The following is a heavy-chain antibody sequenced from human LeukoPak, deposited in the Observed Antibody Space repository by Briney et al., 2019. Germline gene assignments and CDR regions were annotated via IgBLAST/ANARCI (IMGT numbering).Heavy chain of an antibody. CDR2: FSGGGGSP. CDR1: GFTFDDYA. CDR3: AKDMASGGYYYGVSYYYGMDV. Sequence: GGPLRLSCAASGFTFDDYAMHWVRQAPGKGLEGVSLFSGGGGSPYYADSVKGRFTIYRDNSKNSLYLQMNSLRTEDTALYYCAKDMASGGYYYGVSYYYGMDVWGQGTTVTVSS. V-gene: IGHV3-43*02. J-gene: IGHJ6*02. D-gene: IGHD3-22*01.